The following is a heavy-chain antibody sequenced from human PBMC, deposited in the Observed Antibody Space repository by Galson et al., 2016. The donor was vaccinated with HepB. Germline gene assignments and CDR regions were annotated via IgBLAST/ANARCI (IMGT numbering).Heavy chain of an antibody. Sequence: TLSLTCAVSVGPISSGTSYWTRVRQHPGKGLEWIGCISYSGYTNYKSSPKSRVTIATDTSKQEVSLTLTSVTAADTAVYYCARLRISTYYYGMDVWGKGTTVTVSS. CDR1: VGPISSGTSY. D-gene: IGHD3-3*01. V-gene: IGHV4-31*11. CDR3: ARLRISTYYYGMDV. J-gene: IGHJ6*04. CDR2: ISYSGYT.